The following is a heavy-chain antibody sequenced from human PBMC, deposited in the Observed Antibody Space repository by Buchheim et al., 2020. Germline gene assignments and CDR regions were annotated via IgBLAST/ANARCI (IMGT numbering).Heavy chain of an antibody. J-gene: IGHJ4*02. CDR3: AREYDSSGYYDY. V-gene: IGHV4-30-4*01. D-gene: IGHD3-22*01. CDR1: GGSISSGGYY. Sequence: QVQLQESGPGLVKPSQTLSLTCTVSGGSISSGGYYWSWIRQPPGKGLEWIGYIYYSGSTYYNPSLKRRVTITVNKSNNQFSLKLSSVTAADTAVYYCAREYDSSGYYDYWGQGTL. CDR2: IYYSGST.